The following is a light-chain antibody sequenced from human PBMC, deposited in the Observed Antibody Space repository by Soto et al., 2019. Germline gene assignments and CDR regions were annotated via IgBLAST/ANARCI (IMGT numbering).Light chain of an antibody. J-gene: IGKJ1*01. CDR3: QEYDDSPPIT. Sequence: ESVLTQSPDTLSLSPGERAKLSCRASQSVRSGRLAWYQQKPGQAPRLVIFDASNRASGIPVRFSGSGSGTDFTLTITRLEPEDFAVYYCQEYDDSPPITFGLGTKVDIK. CDR2: DAS. CDR1: QSVRSGR. V-gene: IGKV3-20*01.